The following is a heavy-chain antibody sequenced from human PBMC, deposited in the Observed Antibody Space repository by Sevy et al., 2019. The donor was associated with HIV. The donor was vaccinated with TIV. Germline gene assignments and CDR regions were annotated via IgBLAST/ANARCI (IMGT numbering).Heavy chain of an antibody. V-gene: IGHV3-33*01. J-gene: IGHJ4*02. CDR2: IWYDGSNN. CDR1: GFTFSSHG. Sequence: GGSLRLSCAASGFTFSSHGMHWVRQAPGKGLEWVAVIWYDGSNNYYADSVKGRFTISRDNSKSTLFLQINSLRAEDTAVYFCARDKDYSNYLPDYWGQGTLVTVSS. CDR3: ARDKDYSNYLPDY. D-gene: IGHD4-4*01.